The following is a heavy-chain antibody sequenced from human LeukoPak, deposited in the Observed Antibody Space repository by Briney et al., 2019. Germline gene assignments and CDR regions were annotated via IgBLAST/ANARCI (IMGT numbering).Heavy chain of an antibody. CDR2: ISSSSGTL. J-gene: IGHJ4*02. CDR3: ARVGLDY. Sequence: PGGSLRLSCAAPGFTFSSYTMNWVRQAPGKGLEWISYISSSSGTLYYADSVKGRFTISRDNANNSLYLQMNSQRAEDTAVYYCARVGLDYWGQGTLVTVSS. V-gene: IGHV3-48*04. CDR1: GFTFSSYT.